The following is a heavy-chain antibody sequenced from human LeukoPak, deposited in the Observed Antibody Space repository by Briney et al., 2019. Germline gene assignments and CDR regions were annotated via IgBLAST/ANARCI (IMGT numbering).Heavy chain of an antibody. CDR3: ASTGSYSGRFDY. V-gene: IGHV4-34*01. CDR2: INHSGST. CDR1: GGSFSGYY. D-gene: IGHD3-10*01. Sequence: SETLSLTCAVYGGSFSGYYWSWIRQPPGRGLEWIGEINHSGSTNYNPSLKSRVTISVDTSKNQFSLKLSSVTAADTAVYYCASTGSYSGRFDYWGQGTLVTVSS. J-gene: IGHJ4*02.